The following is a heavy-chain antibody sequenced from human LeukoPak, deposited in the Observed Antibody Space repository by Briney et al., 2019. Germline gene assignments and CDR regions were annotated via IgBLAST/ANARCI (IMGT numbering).Heavy chain of an antibody. Sequence: GGSLRLSCAASGFTFRSYWMHWVRQAPGKGLVWVSRINSDGSSTSYADSVKGRFTISRDNAKNTLYLQMNSLRAEDTAVYYCASPTLGYSSGWCLDLWGRGTLVTVSS. CDR2: INSDGSST. CDR3: ASPTLGYSSGWCLDL. J-gene: IGHJ2*01. D-gene: IGHD6-19*01. CDR1: GFTFRSYW. V-gene: IGHV3-74*01.